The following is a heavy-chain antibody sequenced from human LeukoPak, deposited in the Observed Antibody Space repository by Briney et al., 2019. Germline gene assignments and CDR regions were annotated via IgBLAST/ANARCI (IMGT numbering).Heavy chain of an antibody. V-gene: IGHV1-3*04. CDR1: GYTFTSYA. D-gene: IGHD2-21*02. CDR2: INTGNGNT. Sequence: ASVKVSCKASGYTFTSYAMHWVRQAPGQRLECMGWINTGNGNTKYSQKFQGRVTITRDTSASTAYMDLSSLRSEDTAVYYCARNTETAIPLPYYFDYWGQGTLVAVSS. CDR3: ARNTETAIPLPYYFDY. J-gene: IGHJ4*02.